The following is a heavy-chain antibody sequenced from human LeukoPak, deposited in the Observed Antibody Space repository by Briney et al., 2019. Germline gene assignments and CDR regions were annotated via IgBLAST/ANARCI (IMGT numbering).Heavy chain of an antibody. Sequence: GGSLRLSCAAAGFTLSSYAMSWVRQAPGKGLEWVSVISGSGGSTYYADSVKGRFTISRDNSKNTLYLRMNSLRAEDTAVYYCAKGRSYGSGSYLPFDYWGQGTLVTVSS. CDR1: GFTLSSYA. CDR3: AKGRSYGSGSYLPFDY. D-gene: IGHD3-10*01. J-gene: IGHJ4*02. V-gene: IGHV3-23*01. CDR2: ISGSGGST.